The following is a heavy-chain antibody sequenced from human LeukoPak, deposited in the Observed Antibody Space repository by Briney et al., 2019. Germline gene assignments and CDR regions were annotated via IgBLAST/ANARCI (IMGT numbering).Heavy chain of an antibody. Sequence: PGGSLRLSCAASGFTFSSYEMNWVRQAPGKGLEWVSYISSSTYTIYYADSVKGRFTISRDNAKNSLYLQMNSLRAEDTAVYYCASQYSSSWYDSSYYYYYMDVWGKGTTVTVSS. D-gene: IGHD6-13*01. CDR3: ASQYSSSWYDSSYYYYYMDV. V-gene: IGHV3-48*03. CDR2: ISSSTYTI. J-gene: IGHJ6*03. CDR1: GFTFSSYE.